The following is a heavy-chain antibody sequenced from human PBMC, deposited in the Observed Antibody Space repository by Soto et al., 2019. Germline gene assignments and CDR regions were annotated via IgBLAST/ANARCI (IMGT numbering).Heavy chain of an antibody. Sequence: SVKVSCKASGGTLNNYAINWVRQAPGQGLEWMGGILPVSAPPDYAQKFQGRVSITADHSTNTVYMELSRLKSDDTAVYFCATDSNYDVSNSFWGQGXLVTVYS. CDR1: GGTLNNYA. V-gene: IGHV1-69*13. J-gene: IGHJ4*02. CDR3: ATDSNYDVSNSF. D-gene: IGHD3-3*01. CDR2: ILPVSAPP.